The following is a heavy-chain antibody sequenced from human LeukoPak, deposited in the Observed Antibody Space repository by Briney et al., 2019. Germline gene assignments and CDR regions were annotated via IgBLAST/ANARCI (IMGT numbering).Heavy chain of an antibody. V-gene: IGHV4-39*07. CDR2: IYYSGST. D-gene: IGHD6-19*01. CDR3: ARDGFRQWLLWVGEAFDI. Sequence: SETLSLTCTVSGGSISSSSYYWGWIRQPPGKGLEWIGSIYYSGSTYYNPSLKSRVTISVDTSKNQFSLKLSSVTAADTAVYYCARDGFRQWLLWVGEAFDIWGQGTMVTVSS. CDR1: GGSISSSSYY. J-gene: IGHJ3*02.